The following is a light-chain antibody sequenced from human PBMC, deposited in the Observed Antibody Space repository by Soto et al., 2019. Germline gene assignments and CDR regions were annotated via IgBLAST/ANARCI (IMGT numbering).Light chain of an antibody. CDR1: QDISSF. Sequence: DIQVTQSPCFLSASVGDRVTVTCRASQDISSFLAWYHQTPGKAPNLLIYAASTLQSGVPSRFSGSGSGTEFTLTISSLQPEDFATYYCQQLYSYPLTFGGGTKVDIK. CDR3: QQLYSYPLT. J-gene: IGKJ4*01. V-gene: IGKV1-9*01. CDR2: AAS.